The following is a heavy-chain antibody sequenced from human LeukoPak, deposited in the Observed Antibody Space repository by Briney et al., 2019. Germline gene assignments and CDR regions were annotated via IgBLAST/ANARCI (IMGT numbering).Heavy chain of an antibody. Sequence: ASVKVSCKASGYTFTSYYMHWVRQAPGQGLEWMGIINPSGGSTSYAQKFQGRVTMTRDMSTSTVYMELSSLRSGDTAVYYCARVHGAPYDAFDIWGQGTMVTVSS. CDR1: GYTFTSYY. CDR3: ARVHGAPYDAFDI. V-gene: IGHV1-46*01. J-gene: IGHJ3*02. CDR2: INPSGGST.